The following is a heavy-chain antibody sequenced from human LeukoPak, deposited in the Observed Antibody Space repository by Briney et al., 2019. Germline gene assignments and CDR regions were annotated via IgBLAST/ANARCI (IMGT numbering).Heavy chain of an antibody. D-gene: IGHD3-10*01. CDR2: IIPILGIA. V-gene: IGHV1-69*04. J-gene: IGHJ4*02. Sequence: VASVKVSCKASGGTFSSYAISWVRQAPGQGLEWMGGIIPILGIANYAQKFQGRVTITADKYTSTAYMELSSLRSEDTAVYYCARGYGSGSYFFDYWGQGTLVTVSS. CDR1: GGTFSSYA. CDR3: ARGYGSGSYFFDY.